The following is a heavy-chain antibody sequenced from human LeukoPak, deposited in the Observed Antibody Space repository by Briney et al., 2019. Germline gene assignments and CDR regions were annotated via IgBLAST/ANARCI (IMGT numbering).Heavy chain of an antibody. CDR2: ISTRSTFI. CDR3: ARPRRSSSLFDY. J-gene: IGHJ4*02. V-gene: IGHV3-11*01. CDR1: GFTFNDYY. Sequence: GRSLRLSCAAYGFTFNDYYMTWIRQAPGKGLEWISYISTRSTFISYADSVKGRFTISRDNAKNTLYLQMNSLRAEDTAVYYCARPRRSSSLFDYWGQGTLVTVSS. D-gene: IGHD6-13*01.